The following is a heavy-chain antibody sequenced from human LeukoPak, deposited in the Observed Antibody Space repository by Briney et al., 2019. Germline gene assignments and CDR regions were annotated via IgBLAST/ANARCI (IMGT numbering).Heavy chain of an antibody. CDR2: VIPNFGTA. J-gene: IGHJ1*01. CDR3: ASLSWGAVAGTVSYFQQ. Sequence: SVKLSCKASGGTFSSYAISWVRQAPGQGLEWMGGVIPNFGTANYAQKFQGRVTITADKSTSTAYMELSSLRSEDTAVYYCASLSWGAVAGTVSYFQQWGQGTLVTVSS. V-gene: IGHV1-69*06. D-gene: IGHD6-19*01. CDR1: GGTFSSYA.